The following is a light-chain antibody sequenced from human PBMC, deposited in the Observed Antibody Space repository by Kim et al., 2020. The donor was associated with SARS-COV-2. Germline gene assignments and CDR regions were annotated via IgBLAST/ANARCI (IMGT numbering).Light chain of an antibody. CDR1: QSIRSW. J-gene: IGKJ2*01. CDR2: KAS. CDR3: QQYNSYPHT. V-gene: IGKV1-5*03. Sequence: DIQMTQSPSTLSASVGDRVTITCRASQSIRSWLAWYQQKPVKAPKLLMYKASRLESGVPSSFSGSGSGTEFTLTISCLQPDDFATYYCQQYNSYPHTFGQGTKLEI.